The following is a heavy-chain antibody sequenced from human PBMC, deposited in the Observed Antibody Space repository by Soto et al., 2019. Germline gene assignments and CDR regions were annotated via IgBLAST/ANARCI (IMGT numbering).Heavy chain of an antibody. D-gene: IGHD2-21*01. CDR3: ARRIPGDGAFDI. Sequence: EVQLVQSGAEVKKPGESLKISCTDSGYRFTGQWIGWVRQMPGKGLEWMGIIYPGDSDTRYSPSFQGQVTISADKSIRTADLQRSSMKASDTAIYYYARRIPGDGAFDIWGQGTKVTVSS. V-gene: IGHV5-51*03. CDR1: GYRFTGQW. J-gene: IGHJ3*02. CDR2: IYPGDSDT.